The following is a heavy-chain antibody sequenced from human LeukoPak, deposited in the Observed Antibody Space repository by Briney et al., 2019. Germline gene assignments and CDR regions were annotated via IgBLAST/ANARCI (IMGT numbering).Heavy chain of an antibody. Sequence: SETLSLTCTVSGGSISSNYWNWIRLLPGRGLEWIGYIYYSGSTHYNPSLKSRVTISLDTSKSQFSLKLTSVTAADTAVYYCAKARDSNIWYPFDYSGQGTLVTVSS. CDR2: IYYSGST. J-gene: IGHJ4*02. V-gene: IGHV4-59*01. CDR3: AKARDSNIWYPFDY. D-gene: IGHD6-13*01. CDR1: GGSISSNY.